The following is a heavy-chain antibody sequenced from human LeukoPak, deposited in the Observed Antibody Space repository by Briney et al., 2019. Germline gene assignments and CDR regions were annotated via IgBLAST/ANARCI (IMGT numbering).Heavy chain of an antibody. J-gene: IGHJ4*02. D-gene: IGHD3-22*01. CDR3: AREIYYDSSGYSHFDY. CDR2: IYSGGST. V-gene: IGHV3-66*01. CDR1: GFTFSDYY. Sequence: GGSLRLSCAASGFTFSDYYMSWVRQAPGKGLEWVSVIYSGGSTYYADSVKGRFTISRDNSKNTLYLQMNSLRAEDTAVYYCAREIYYDSSGYSHFDYWGQGTLVTVSS.